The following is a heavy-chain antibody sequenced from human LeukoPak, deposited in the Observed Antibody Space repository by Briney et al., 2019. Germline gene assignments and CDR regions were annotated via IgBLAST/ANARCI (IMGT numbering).Heavy chain of an antibody. J-gene: IGHJ6*03. CDR3: AREQVYSGYDQQNYYYYMDV. Sequence: SVKVSCKASGGTFSSYAISWVRQAPGQGLEWMGGIIPIFGTANYAQKFQGRVTITTDESTSTAYMELSSLRSEDTAVYYCAREQVYSGYDQQNYYYYMDVWGKGTTVTVSS. V-gene: IGHV1-69*05. D-gene: IGHD5-12*01. CDR2: IIPIFGTA. CDR1: GGTFSSYA.